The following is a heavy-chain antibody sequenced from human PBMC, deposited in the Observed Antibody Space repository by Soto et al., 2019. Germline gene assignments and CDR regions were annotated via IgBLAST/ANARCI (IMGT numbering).Heavy chain of an antibody. CDR2: FKSKTDGGTT. J-gene: IGHJ4*02. V-gene: IGHV3-15*07. Sequence: EVQLVESGGGLVKSGGSLRLSCAASGFTFSNAWMNWVRQAPGKGLEWVGRFKSKTDGGTTDYAAPVKGRFTISRDDSKNTLYLQMNSLKTEDTAVYYCTALGYSYLDYWGQGTLVTVSS. CDR1: GFTFSNAW. CDR3: TALGYSYLDY. D-gene: IGHD5-18*01.